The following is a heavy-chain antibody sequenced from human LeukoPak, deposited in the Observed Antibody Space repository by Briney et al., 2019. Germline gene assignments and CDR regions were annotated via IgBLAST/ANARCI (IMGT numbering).Heavy chain of an antibody. D-gene: IGHD6-13*01. V-gene: IGHV3-30*01. Sequence: GGSLRLSCAASGFTFSSYAMHWVRQAPGKGLEWVAVISYDGSNKYYADSVKGRFTISRHTSKNTLYPQMNSLRAEDTAVYYCARDGVAAAGAFDYWGQGTLVTVSS. CDR2: ISYDGSNK. CDR1: GFTFSSYA. CDR3: ARDGVAAAGAFDY. J-gene: IGHJ4*02.